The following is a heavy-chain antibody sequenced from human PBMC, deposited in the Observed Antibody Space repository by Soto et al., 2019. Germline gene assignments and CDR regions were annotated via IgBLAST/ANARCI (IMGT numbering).Heavy chain of an antibody. CDR3: AKDQLSGYDRLGMDV. V-gene: IGHV3-23*01. CDR1: GFTFSSYA. CDR2: ISGSGGST. D-gene: IGHD5-12*01. Sequence: GGSLRLSCAASGFTFSSYAMSWVRQAPGKGLEWVSAISGSGGSTYYADSVKGRFTISRDNSKNTLYLQMNSLRAEDTAVYYCAKDQLSGYDRLGMDVWGQGTTVTISS. J-gene: IGHJ6*02.